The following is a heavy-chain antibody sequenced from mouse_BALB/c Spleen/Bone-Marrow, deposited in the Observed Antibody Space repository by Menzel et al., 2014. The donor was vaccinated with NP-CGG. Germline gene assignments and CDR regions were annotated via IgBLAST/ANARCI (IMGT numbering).Heavy chain of an antibody. V-gene: IGHV5-17*02. CDR1: GFTFSSFG. Sequence: EVKLMESGGGSVQPGGSRKLSCAASGFTFSSFGMHWVRQAPEKGLEWVAYISSGRSTIYYADTVKGRSTISRDNPKNALFLQMTSLRSEDTAMYYCGRGGIFAWLAYRGQGTLVTVSA. CDR3: GRGGIFAWLAY. J-gene: IGHJ3*01. CDR2: ISSGRSTI. D-gene: IGHD2-14*01.